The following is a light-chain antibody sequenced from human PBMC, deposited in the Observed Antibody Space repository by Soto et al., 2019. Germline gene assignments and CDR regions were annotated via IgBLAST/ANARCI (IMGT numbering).Light chain of an antibody. CDR3: QQSYSTPT. Sequence: DIQMTQSPSSLSASVGDRVTITCRASQGISSYLNWYQQKPGKAPKLLIYAASSLQSGVPSRFSDSGSGTDFTLTISSLQPEDFATYYCQQSYSTPTFGQGTKVDNK. J-gene: IGKJ1*01. V-gene: IGKV1-39*01. CDR1: QGISSY. CDR2: AAS.